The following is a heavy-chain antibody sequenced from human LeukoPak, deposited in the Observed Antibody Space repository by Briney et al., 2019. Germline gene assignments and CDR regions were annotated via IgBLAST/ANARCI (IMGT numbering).Heavy chain of an antibody. Sequence: ASVKVSCKAFGYIFTKEAISWVRQAPGQGLEWMGWISAYNGATKYSDKFQDRFSMTTDTSTSTAYMELRSLRSDDTAVYYCARVGSRGALDYWGQGTLVTVSS. CDR3: ARVGSRGALDY. J-gene: IGHJ4*02. CDR1: GYIFTKEA. CDR2: ISAYNGAT. V-gene: IGHV1-18*01. D-gene: IGHD3-10*01.